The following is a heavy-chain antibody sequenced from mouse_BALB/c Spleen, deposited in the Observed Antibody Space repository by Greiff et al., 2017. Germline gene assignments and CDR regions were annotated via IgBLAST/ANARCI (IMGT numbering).Heavy chain of an antibody. J-gene: IGHJ3*01. V-gene: IGHV14-1*02. CDR1: GFNIKDYY. CDR3: ARYGSSLAWFAY. Sequence: VQLKESGAELVRPGALVKLSCKASGFNIKDYYMHWVKQRPEQGLEWIGWIDPENGNTIYDPKFQGKASITADTSSNTAYLQLSSLTSEDTAVYYCARYGSSLAWFAYWGQGTLVTVSA. CDR2: IDPENGNT. D-gene: IGHD1-1*01.